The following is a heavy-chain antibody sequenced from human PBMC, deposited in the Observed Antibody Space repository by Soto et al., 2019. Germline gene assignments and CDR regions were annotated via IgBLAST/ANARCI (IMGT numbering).Heavy chain of an antibody. V-gene: IGHV3-66*01. J-gene: IGHJ4*02. CDR3: AKGGIAAAGGLWYY. D-gene: IGHD6-13*01. CDR2: IQSGGTT. Sequence: GSLRLSCAASGFTVSSKYMTWVRQAPGKGLEWVSLIQSGGTTYYADSVKGRFTISRDTSENTLHLQMDSLRAEDTAVYYCAKGGIAAAGGLWYYWGQGTLVTVSS. CDR1: GFTVSSKY.